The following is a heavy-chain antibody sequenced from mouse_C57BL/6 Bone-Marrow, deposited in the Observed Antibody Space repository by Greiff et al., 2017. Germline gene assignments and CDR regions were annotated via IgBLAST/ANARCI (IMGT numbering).Heavy chain of an antibody. D-gene: IGHD2-1*01. CDR1: GFNIKDDY. CDR2: IDPENGDT. Sequence: EVQRVESGAELVRPGASVKLSCTASGFNIKDDYMHWVKQRPEQGLEWIGWIDPENGDTECASKFQGKATITADTSSNTAYLQLSSLTSEDTAVYYCTGLLYPRYFDYWGQGTTLTVSS. CDR3: TGLLYPRYFDY. V-gene: IGHV14-4*01. J-gene: IGHJ2*01.